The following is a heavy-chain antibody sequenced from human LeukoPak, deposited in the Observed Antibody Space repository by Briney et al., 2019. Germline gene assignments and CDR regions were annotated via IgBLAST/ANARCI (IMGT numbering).Heavy chain of an antibody. D-gene: IGHD2-2*01. Sequence: GGSLRLSCAASGFTFSSYAMSWVRQAPGKGLEWVSAISGSGGSTYYADSVRGRFTISRDNSKNTLYLQMNSLRAEDTAVYYCAKVGGGYCSSTSCSFDYWGQGTLVTVSS. CDR2: ISGSGGST. CDR3: AKVGGGYCSSTSCSFDY. CDR1: GFTFSSYA. J-gene: IGHJ4*02. V-gene: IGHV3-23*01.